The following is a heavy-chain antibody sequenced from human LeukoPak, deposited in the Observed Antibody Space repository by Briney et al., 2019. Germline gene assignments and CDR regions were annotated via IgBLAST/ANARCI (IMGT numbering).Heavy chain of an antibody. CDR3: ARGGGYSYGYIDY. J-gene: IGHJ4*02. Sequence: GGSLRLSCAASEFSVGSNYMTWVRQAPGKWLEWVSLIYSGGSTYYADSVKGRFTISRDNSKNTLYLQMNSLRAEDTAVYYCARGGGYSYGYIDYWGQGTLVTVSS. D-gene: IGHD5-18*01. CDR2: IYSGGST. V-gene: IGHV3-66*01. CDR1: EFSVGSNY.